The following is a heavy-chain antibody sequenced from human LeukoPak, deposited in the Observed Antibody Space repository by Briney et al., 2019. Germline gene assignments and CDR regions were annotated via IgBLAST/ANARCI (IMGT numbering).Heavy chain of an antibody. CDR2: IYYSGST. J-gene: IGHJ4*02. CDR1: GGFISSYY. Sequence: SETLSLTCTVSGGFISSYYWSWIRQPPGKGLEWIGYIYYSGSTNYNPSLKSRVTISVDTSKNQFSLKLSSVTAADTAVYYCARVGDIVGVTVYFDYWGQGTLVTVSS. D-gene: IGHD1-26*01. V-gene: IGHV4-59*01. CDR3: ARVGDIVGVTVYFDY.